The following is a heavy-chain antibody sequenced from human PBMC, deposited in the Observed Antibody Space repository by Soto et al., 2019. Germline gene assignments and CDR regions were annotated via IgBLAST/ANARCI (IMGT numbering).Heavy chain of an antibody. Sequence: GGSLRLSCAASGFTFSSYAMHWVRQAPGKGLEWVAVISYDGSNKYYADSVKGRFTISRDNSKNTLYLQMNSLRAEDTAVYYCARVGTPDYGGNSYYFDYWGRGTLVTVSS. CDR1: GFTFSSYA. D-gene: IGHD4-17*01. V-gene: IGHV3-30*04. CDR3: ARVGTPDYGGNSYYFDY. CDR2: ISYDGSNK. J-gene: IGHJ4*02.